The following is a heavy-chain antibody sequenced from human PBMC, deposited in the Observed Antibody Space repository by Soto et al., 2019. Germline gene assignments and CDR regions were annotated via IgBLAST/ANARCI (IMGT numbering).Heavy chain of an antibody. V-gene: IGHV1-3*01. D-gene: IGHD5-12*01. J-gene: IGHJ6*03. CDR2: INAGNGNT. CDR1: GYTFTSYA. Sequence: ASVKVSCKASGYTFTSYAMHWVRQAPGQRLEWMGWINAGNGNTKYSQKFQGRFTIIRDTSASTAYMGLSSLRSEDTAVYYCASSVATITYYSYMDVWGKGTTVTVSS. CDR3: ASSVATITYYSYMDV.